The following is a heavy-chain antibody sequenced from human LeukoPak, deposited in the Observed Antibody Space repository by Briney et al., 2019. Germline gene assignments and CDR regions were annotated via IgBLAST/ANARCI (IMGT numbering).Heavy chain of an antibody. CDR2: ISWNSGSI. V-gene: IGHV3-9*01. CDR3: AKPPRRYSYGSEYFQH. CDR1: GFTFDDYA. J-gene: IGHJ1*01. Sequence: GGSLRLSCAASGFTFDDYAMHWVRHAPGKGLEWVSGISWNSGSIGYADSVKGRFTISRDNAKNSLYLQMNSLRAEDTALYYCAKPPRRYSYGSEYFQHWGQGTLVTVSS. D-gene: IGHD5-18*01.